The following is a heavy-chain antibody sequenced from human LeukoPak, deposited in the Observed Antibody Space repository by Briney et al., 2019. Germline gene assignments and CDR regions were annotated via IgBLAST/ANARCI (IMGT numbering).Heavy chain of an antibody. V-gene: IGHV3-9*03. D-gene: IGHD6-13*01. CDR3: AKGSWGYSSSWTYFDY. Sequence: PGGSLRLSCAASGFTFSSYSMNWVRQAPGKGLEWVSGISWNSGSIGYADSVKGRFTISRDNAKNSLYLQMNSLGAEDMALYYCAKGSWGYSSSWTYFDYWGQGTLVTVSS. CDR2: ISWNSGSI. CDR1: GFTFSSYS. J-gene: IGHJ4*02.